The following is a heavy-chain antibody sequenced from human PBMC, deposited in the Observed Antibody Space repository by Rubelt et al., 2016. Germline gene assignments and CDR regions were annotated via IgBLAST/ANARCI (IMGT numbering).Heavy chain of an antibody. J-gene: IGHJ4*02. D-gene: IGHD6-19*01. V-gene: IGHV1-69*10. CDR2: IIPILGIA. Sequence: GGIIPILGIANYAQKFQGRVTITADKSTSTAYMELSSLRSEDTAVYYCAGASSGWEIDYWGQGTLVTVSS. CDR3: AGASSGWEIDY.